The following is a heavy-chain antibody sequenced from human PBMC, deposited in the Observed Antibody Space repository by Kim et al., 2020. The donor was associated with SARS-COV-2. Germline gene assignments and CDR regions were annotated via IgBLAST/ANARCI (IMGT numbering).Heavy chain of an antibody. CDR1: GFTFDDYA. CDR2: ISWNSGSI. V-gene: IGHV3-9*01. CDR3: AKDIGDGDQKYYYYGMDV. J-gene: IGHJ6*02. D-gene: IGHD4-17*01. Sequence: GGSLRLSCAASGFTFDDYAMHWVRQAPGKGLEWVSGISWNSGSIGYADSVKGRFTISRDNAKNSLYLQMNSLRAEDTALYYCAKDIGDGDQKYYYYGMDVWGQGTTVTVSS.